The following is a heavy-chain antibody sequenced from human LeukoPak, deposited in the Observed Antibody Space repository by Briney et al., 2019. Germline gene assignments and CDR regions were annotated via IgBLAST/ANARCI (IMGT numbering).Heavy chain of an antibody. Sequence: SETLSLTCTVSGGSISSYYWSWIRQPPGKGLELIGYIYYSGSTNYNPSLKSRVTISVDTSKNQFSLKLSSVTAADTAVYYCARNSGSFQTYYFDYWGQGTLVTVSS. V-gene: IGHV4-59*01. CDR3: ARNSGSFQTYYFDY. CDR2: IYYSGST. D-gene: IGHD1-26*01. J-gene: IGHJ4*02. CDR1: GGSISSYY.